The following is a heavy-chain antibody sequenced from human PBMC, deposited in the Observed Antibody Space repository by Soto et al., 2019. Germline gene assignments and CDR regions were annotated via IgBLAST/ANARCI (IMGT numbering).Heavy chain of an antibody. V-gene: IGHV4-30-4*01. CDR2: IYYSGST. Sequence: QVQLQESGPGLVKPSQTLSLTCTVSGGSISSGDYYWSWIRQPPGKGLEWIGYIYYSGSTYYNPSLTSRVXXXVXXSKNHFSLKLSSVTAADTAVYYCATITLGSNRLDYWGQGTLVTVSS. J-gene: IGHJ4*02. CDR1: GGSISSGDYY. D-gene: IGHD1-20*01. CDR3: ATITLGSNRLDY.